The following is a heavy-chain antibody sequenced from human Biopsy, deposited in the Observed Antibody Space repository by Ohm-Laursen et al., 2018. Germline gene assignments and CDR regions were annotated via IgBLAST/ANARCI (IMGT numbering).Heavy chain of an antibody. CDR3: ARESNPKRLGD. CDR2: INPKNGDT. CDR1: GYTFTGYY. V-gene: IGHV1-2*02. Sequence: ALVKVSCKASGYTFTGYYIHWVRQAPGQGLEWMGYINPKNGDTNYEQKFRGRVTVTRDTSINTLYVDLSRLTPDDTAVYYCARESNPKRLGDWGQGTLVTVSS. D-gene: IGHD3-16*01. J-gene: IGHJ4*02.